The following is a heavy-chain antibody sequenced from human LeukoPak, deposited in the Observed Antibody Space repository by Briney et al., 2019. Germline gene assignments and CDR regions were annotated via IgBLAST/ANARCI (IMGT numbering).Heavy chain of an antibody. CDR1: GYTFTSYG. V-gene: IGHV1-18*01. Sequence: ASVTVSCKASGYTFTSYGIGWVRQAPGQGLEWMGWISAYNGNTNYAQKLQGRVTMTTDTSTSTAYMELRSLRSDDTAVYYCAREGPVDTAMGYWGQGTLVTVSS. D-gene: IGHD5-18*01. CDR2: ISAYNGNT. J-gene: IGHJ4*02. CDR3: AREGPVDTAMGY.